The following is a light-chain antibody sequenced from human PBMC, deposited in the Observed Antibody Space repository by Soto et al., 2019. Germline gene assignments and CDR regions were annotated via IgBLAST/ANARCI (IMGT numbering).Light chain of an antibody. V-gene: IGKV3-15*01. CDR1: QTLNSN. CDR3: QQYHNWPLT. CDR2: GAS. J-gene: IGKJ4*01. Sequence: ERVLTQSTATLSVSPGERATLSCRASQTLNSNLAWYHQKPGQAPRLLIYGASSRATGIPVRFSGSGSGTEFTLTISSLQSEDFAVYYCQQYHNWPLTFGGGTKVDIK.